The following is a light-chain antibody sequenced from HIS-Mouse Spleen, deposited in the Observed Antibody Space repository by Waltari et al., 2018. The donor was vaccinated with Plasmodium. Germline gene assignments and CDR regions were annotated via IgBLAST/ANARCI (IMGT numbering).Light chain of an antibody. J-gene: IGLJ3*02. CDR2: EDS. CDR1: AFTKKS. Sequence: SYELTPPPSVSVSPGQTARIPCSGDAFTKKSAYWYQQKSGQAPGLVIYEDSKRPSGIPERFSGSSSGTMATLTISGAQVEDEADYYCYSTDSSGNHRVFGGGTKLTVL. CDR3: YSTDSSGNHRV. V-gene: IGLV3-10*01.